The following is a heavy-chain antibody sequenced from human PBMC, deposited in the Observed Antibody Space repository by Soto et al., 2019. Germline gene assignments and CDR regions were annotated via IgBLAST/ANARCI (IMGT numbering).Heavy chain of an antibody. V-gene: IGHV3-23*01. CDR3: APLAVVTPVV. J-gene: IGHJ4*02. CDR2: ISGSDDKT. Sequence: GSLRLSCVASGFTFTSYGMSWVRQAPGKGLEWVSSISGSDDKTYYADSVRGRLIISRDDSRSTLFLQMNSLSAEDPALCSCAPLAVVTPVVWGPGPLVTVPS. D-gene: IGHD2-21*02. CDR1: GFTFTSYG.